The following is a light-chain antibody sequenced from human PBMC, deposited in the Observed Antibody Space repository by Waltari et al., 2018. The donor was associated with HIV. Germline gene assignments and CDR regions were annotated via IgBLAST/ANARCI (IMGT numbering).Light chain of an antibody. CDR1: TRDVGGYNH. CDR2: EVS. J-gene: IGLJ2*01. V-gene: IGLV2-14*01. CDR3: SSYTSSSTLYVV. Sequence: QSALTQPASVSGSPGQSITISCTGTTRDVGGYNHASRSQQHPGKAPKLMIYEVSNRPSGVSNRFSGSKSGNTASLTISGLQAEDEADYYCSSYTSSSTLYVVFGGGTKLTVL.